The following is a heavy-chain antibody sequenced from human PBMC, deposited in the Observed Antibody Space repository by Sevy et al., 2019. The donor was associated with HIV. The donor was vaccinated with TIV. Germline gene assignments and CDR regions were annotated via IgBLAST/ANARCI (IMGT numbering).Heavy chain of an antibody. V-gene: IGHV3-30*18. CDR3: ANAYSGSYSHSYLYALDV. Sequence: GGSLRLSCTGSGFSFSYYGIHWVRQAPGKGLDWVALISHDGINEYYADSVKGRFTISRDNFKNTVYLEMNRLRTEDTAIYFCANAYSGSYSHSYLYALDVWGQGTTVTVSS. CDR1: GFSFSYYG. CDR2: ISHDGINE. D-gene: IGHD1-26*01. J-gene: IGHJ6*02.